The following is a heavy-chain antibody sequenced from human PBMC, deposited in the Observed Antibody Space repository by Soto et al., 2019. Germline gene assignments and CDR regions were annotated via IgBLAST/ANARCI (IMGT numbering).Heavy chain of an antibody. CDR3: AALYGISTICYVGRVAY. D-gene: IGHD2-2*01. J-gene: IGHJ4*02. CDR2: IRSKANGGTI. Sequence: EVQLVEYGGGLVEPGRSLRLSCAASGFTFGDYALSWFRQAPGKGLEWVGLIRSKANGGTIEYDASVKGRLITSIVXSXNXXYLQMTSLDAGDTCVCYRAALYGISTICYVGRVAYWGLGPLVSVSS. V-gene: IGHV3-49*03. CDR1: GFTFGDYA.